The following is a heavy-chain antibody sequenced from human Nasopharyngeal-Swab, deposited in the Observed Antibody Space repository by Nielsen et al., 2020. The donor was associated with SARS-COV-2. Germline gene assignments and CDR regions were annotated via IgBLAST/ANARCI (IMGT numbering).Heavy chain of an antibody. CDR1: GYSFTSYW. Sequence: GGSLRLSCTGSGYSFTSYWTGWVRQMPGKGLEWMGIIYPGDSDTRYSPSFQGQVTISADKSISTAYLQWRSLKAPDTAMYYCARRNVNWFDPWGQGTLVTVSS. CDR2: IYPGDSDT. D-gene: IGHD1-1*01. CDR3: ARRNVNWFDP. J-gene: IGHJ5*02. V-gene: IGHV5-51*01.